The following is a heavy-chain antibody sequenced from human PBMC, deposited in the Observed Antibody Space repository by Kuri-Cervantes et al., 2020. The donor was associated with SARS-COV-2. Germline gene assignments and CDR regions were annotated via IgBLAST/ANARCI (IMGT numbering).Heavy chain of an antibody. D-gene: IGHD3-22*01. CDR1: GGSISSYY. J-gene: IGHJ6*02. CDR3: ARETYYYDSSGYYYLYGMDV. Sequence: GSLRLSCTVSGGSISSYYSSWIRQPPGKGLEWIGYIYYSGSTNYNSSLKSRVTISVNTSKNQFSLKLSSVTAADTAVYYCARETYYYDSSGYYYLYGMDVWGQGTTVTVSS. V-gene: IGHV4-59*01. CDR2: IYYSGST.